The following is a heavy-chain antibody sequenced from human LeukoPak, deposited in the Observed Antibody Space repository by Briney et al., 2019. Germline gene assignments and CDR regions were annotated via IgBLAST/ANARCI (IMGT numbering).Heavy chain of an antibody. D-gene: IGHD1-20*01. V-gene: IGHV4-59*01. J-gene: IGHJ3*02. CDR1: GGSISSYY. Sequence: SETQSLTCTVSGGSISSYYWSWIRRPPGKGLEWIGYIYYSGSTNYNPSLKSRVTISVDTSKNQFSLKLSSVIAADTAVYYCASPSITGTIDAFDIWGQGTMVTVSS. CDR2: IYYSGST. CDR3: ASPSITGTIDAFDI.